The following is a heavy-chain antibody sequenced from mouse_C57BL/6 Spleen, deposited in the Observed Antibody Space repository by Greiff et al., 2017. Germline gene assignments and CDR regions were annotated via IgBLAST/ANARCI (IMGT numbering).Heavy chain of an antibody. CDR1: GYSFTGYY. V-gene: IGHV1-42*01. CDR2: INPSTGGT. CDR3: AIYYDYGRGYAMDY. D-gene: IGHD2-4*01. J-gene: IGHJ4*01. Sequence: VQLQQSGPELVKPGASVKISCKASGYSFTGYYMNWVKQSPEKSLEWIGEINPSTGGTTYNQKFKAKATLTVDKSSSTAYMPLKSLTSEDSAVYYCAIYYDYGRGYAMDYWGQGTSVTVAS.